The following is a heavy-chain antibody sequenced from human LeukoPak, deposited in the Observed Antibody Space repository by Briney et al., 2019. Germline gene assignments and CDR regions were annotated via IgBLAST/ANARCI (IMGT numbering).Heavy chain of an antibody. CDR2: IKQDGSEK. CDR3: ARGAYYDFWSGSGGFDY. D-gene: IGHD3-3*01. V-gene: IGHV3-7*01. J-gene: IGHJ4*02. Sequence: GGSLRLSCAASGFTFSSYWMSWVRQAPGKGLEWVANIKQDGSEKYYVGSVKGRFTISRDNAKNSLYLQMNSLRAEDTAVYYCARGAYYDFWSGSGGFDYWGQGTLVTVSS. CDR1: GFTFSSYW.